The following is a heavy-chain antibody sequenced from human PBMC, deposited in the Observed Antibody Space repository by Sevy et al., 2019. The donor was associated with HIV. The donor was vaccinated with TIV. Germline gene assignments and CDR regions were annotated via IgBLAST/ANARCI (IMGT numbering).Heavy chain of an antibody. D-gene: IGHD2-2*01. V-gene: IGHV4-39*01. J-gene: IGHJ4*02. CDR1: GGSISSSSYY. CDR3: ARLPRSMPASDY. CDR2: ISYSGST. Sequence: SETLSLTCTVSGGSISSSSYYWGWIRQPPGKGLEWIGSISYSGSTYYNPSLKSRVTISGDTSKNEFSLKLSSVTAADTAVYYCARLPRSMPASDYWGQGTLVTVSS.